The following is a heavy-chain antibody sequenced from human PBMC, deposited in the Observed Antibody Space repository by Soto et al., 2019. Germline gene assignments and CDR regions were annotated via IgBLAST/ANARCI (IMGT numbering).Heavy chain of an antibody. CDR2: IWYDGSNK. CDR1: GFTFSSYG. CDR3: ASGQGYYYYGMDV. J-gene: IGHJ6*02. Sequence: LRLSCAASGFTFSSYGMHRVRQAPGKGLEWVAVIWYDGSNKYYADSVKGRFTISRDNSKNTLYLQMNSLRAEDTAVYYCASGQGYYYYGMDVWGQGTTVTVSS. V-gene: IGHV3-33*01.